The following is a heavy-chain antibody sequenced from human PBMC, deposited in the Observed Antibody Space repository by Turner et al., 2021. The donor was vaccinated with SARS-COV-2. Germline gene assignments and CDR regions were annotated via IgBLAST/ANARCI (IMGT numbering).Heavy chain of an antibody. D-gene: IGHD1-26*01. J-gene: IGHJ4*02. Sequence: QVQLVESGGGVVQPGRSLRLSCAASGFTFSSYAMHWVHQAPGKGLEWVAVISYDGSNKYYADSVKGRFTISRDNSKNTLYLQMNSLRAEDTAVYYCARGGGGNYFYFDYWGQGTLVTVSS. CDR2: ISYDGSNK. CDR3: ARGGGGNYFYFDY. CDR1: GFTFSSYA. V-gene: IGHV3-30-3*01.